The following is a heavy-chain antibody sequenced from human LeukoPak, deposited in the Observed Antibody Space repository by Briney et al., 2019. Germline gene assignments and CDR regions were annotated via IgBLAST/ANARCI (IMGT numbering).Heavy chain of an antibody. D-gene: IGHD4-23*01. CDR2: IYYSGST. Sequence: SETLSLTCTVSGGSISSYYWSWIRQPPGKGLEWIGYIYYSGSTNYNPSLKSRVTISVDTSKNQFSLKLSSVTAADTAVYYCARDFAYGGNTIDYWGQGTLVTVSS. CDR3: ARDFAYGGNTIDY. CDR1: GGSISSYY. V-gene: IGHV4-59*12. J-gene: IGHJ4*02.